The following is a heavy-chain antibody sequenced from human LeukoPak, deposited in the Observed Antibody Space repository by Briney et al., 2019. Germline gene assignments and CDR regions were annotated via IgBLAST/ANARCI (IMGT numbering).Heavy chain of an antibody. CDR2: INPSGGST. Sequence: ASVKVSCKASGYTFTSYYMHWVRQAPGQGLEWMGIINPSGGSTSYAQKFQGRVTMTRDMSTSTVYMELSSLRSEDTAVYYCARDRRYCSGGSCYSHDDAFDIWGQGTMVTVSS. J-gene: IGHJ3*02. CDR3: ARDRRYCSGGSCYSHDDAFDI. CDR1: GYTFTSYY. D-gene: IGHD2-15*01. V-gene: IGHV1-46*01.